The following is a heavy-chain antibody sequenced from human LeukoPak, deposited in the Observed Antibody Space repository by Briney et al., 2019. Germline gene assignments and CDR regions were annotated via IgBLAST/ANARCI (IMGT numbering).Heavy chain of an antibody. CDR1: GFTFSSYG. V-gene: IGHV3-48*01. J-gene: IGHJ4*02. CDR2: ISGNGGST. Sequence: GGSLRLSCAASGFTFSSYGMGWVRQAPGKGLEWVSSISGNGGSTYYADSVKGRFTISRDNAKNSLYLQMNSLRAEDTAVYYCARAGWSRYYFDYWGQGTLVTVSS. CDR3: ARAGWSRYYFDY. D-gene: IGHD2-15*01.